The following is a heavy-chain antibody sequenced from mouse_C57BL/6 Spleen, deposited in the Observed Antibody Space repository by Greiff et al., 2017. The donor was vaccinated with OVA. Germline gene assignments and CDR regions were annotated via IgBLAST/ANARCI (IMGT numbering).Heavy chain of an antibody. V-gene: IGHV5-17*01. J-gene: IGHJ1*03. D-gene: IGHD1-1*01. Sequence: EVKLMESGGGLVKPGGSLKLSCAASGFTFSDYGMHWVRQAPEKGLEWVAYVSSGSSTIYYADTVKGRFTISRDNAKNTLFLQMTSLRSEDTAMYYCARIYGSSAYFDVWGTGTTVTVSS. CDR1: GFTFSDYG. CDR2: VSSGSSTI. CDR3: ARIYGSSAYFDV.